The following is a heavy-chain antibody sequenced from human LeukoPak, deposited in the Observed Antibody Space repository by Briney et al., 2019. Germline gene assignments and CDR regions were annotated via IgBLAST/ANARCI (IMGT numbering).Heavy chain of an antibody. J-gene: IGHJ5*02. D-gene: IGHD6-13*01. V-gene: IGHV3-20*01. CDR1: GFTFDDYG. CDR3: ARVVAAAGSDNWFDP. Sequence: GGSLRLSCAASGFTFDDYGMSWVRQAPGKVLEWVSGINWNGGSTGYADSVKGRFTISRDNAKNSLYLQMNSLRAEDTALYHCARVVAAAGSDNWFDPWGQGTLVTVSS. CDR2: INWNGGST.